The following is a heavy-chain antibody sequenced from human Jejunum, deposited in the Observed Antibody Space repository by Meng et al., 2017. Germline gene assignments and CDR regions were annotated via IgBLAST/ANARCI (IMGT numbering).Heavy chain of an antibody. J-gene: IGHJ3*02. Sequence: ASVKVSCKASGYTFISYGFTWVRQAPGQGLEGMGWINPKIGYIEYPQKFQGRVTLTTDTYTSTSYMELRSLTSDDTAVYYCAGDHYDERTPGAFDIWGQGTMVTVSS. V-gene: IGHV1-18*01. D-gene: IGHD3-16*01. CDR1: GYTFISYG. CDR3: AGDHYDERTPGAFDI. CDR2: INPKIGYI.